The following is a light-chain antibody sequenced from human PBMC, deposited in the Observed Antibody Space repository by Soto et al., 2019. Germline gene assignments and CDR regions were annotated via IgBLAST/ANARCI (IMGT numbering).Light chain of an antibody. CDR1: QSVSSSY. V-gene: IGKV3-20*01. J-gene: IGKJ2*01. Sequence: EIVLTQSPGTLSLSPGERATLSCRASQSVSSSYLAWYQQKPGQAPRLLIFAASSRATGIPDQFSGSGSGTDFPLTISPLEPEDFAVYFCQQYGSSPYTFGQGTKLEIK. CDR3: QQYGSSPYT. CDR2: AAS.